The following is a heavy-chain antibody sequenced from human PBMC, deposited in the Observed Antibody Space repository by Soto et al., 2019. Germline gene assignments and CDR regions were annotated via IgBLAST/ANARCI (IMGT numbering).Heavy chain of an antibody. CDR1: GGTFSSYT. CDR3: ARDEYYYDSSGYLDY. CDR2: IIPILGIA. V-gene: IGHV1-69*02. Sequence: ASVKVSCKASGGTFSSYTISWVRQAPGQGLEWMGRIIPILGIANYAQKFQGRVTITADKSTSTAYMELSSLRSEDTAVYYCARDEYYYDSSGYLDYWGQGTLVTVSS. D-gene: IGHD3-22*01. J-gene: IGHJ4*02.